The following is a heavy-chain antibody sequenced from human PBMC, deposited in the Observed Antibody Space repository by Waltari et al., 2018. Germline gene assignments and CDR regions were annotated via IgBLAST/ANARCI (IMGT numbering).Heavy chain of an antibody. V-gene: IGHV4-59*01. CDR2: IYYTGCT. CDR3: ARDSLGSSFDY. D-gene: IGHD3-10*01. Sequence: QVQLQESGPGLVKPSETLSLTCNVSGSSIRNYYWSWIRQPPGKGLEWIGHIYYTGCTNYNPSLTIPVTMSVDTSKKQFSLNLRSVTAADTAVYYCARDSLGSSFDYWGQGSLVTVSS. J-gene: IGHJ4*02. CDR1: GSSIRNYY.